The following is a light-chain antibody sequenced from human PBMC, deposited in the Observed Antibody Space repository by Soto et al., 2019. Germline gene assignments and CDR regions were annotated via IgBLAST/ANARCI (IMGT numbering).Light chain of an antibody. CDR2: DVS. Sequence: QSVLTQPASVSGSPGQSITISCTGTSSDVGGYNYVSWYQQHPGKAPKLMIYDVSNRPSGVSNRFSGSKSGNTASLTISGLQGEDEADFYCSSYTSSSTLGVFGTGTKLTVL. J-gene: IGLJ1*01. CDR3: SSYTSSSTLGV. CDR1: SSDVGGYNY. V-gene: IGLV2-14*01.